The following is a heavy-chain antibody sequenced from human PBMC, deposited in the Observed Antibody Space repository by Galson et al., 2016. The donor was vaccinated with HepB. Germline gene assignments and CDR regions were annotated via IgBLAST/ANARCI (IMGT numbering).Heavy chain of an antibody. CDR3: RYGMDV. CDR1: GFTFSNAW. CDR2: IKSKTDGGTT. Sequence: SLRLSCAASGFTFSNAWMSWVRQAPGKGLEWVGRIKSKTDGGTTDYAAPVKGRFSISRDDSKNTLYLQMNSLKAEETAVYYCRYGMDVWGQGTTVTVSS. J-gene: IGHJ6*02. V-gene: IGHV3-15*01.